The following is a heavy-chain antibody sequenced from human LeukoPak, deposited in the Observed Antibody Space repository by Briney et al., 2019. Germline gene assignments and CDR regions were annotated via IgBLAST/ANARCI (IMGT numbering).Heavy chain of an antibody. Sequence: ASVKVSCKASGYTFTRYYMHWVRQAPGQGLEWMGWINPNSGGTNYAQKFQGRVTMTRDTSISTAYMELSRLRSDDTAVYYCARDFGWYGNYYYYMDVWGKGTTVTVCS. J-gene: IGHJ6*03. CDR1: GYTFTRYY. CDR2: INPNSGGT. CDR3: ARDFGWYGNYYYYMDV. V-gene: IGHV1-2*02. D-gene: IGHD6-13*01.